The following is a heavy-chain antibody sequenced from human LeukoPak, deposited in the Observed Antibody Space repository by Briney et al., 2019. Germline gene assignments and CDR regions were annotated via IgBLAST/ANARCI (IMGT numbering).Heavy chain of an antibody. V-gene: IGHV3-23*01. J-gene: IGHJ4*02. CDR1: GFTFSSYA. CDR3: ARDLGYCSSTSCYTHHDY. D-gene: IGHD2-2*02. Sequence: GGSLRLSCAACGFTFSSYAMSWVRQAPGKGLEGVSAISGSGGSTYYADSVKGRFTISRDNAKNSLYLQMNSLRAEDTAVYYCARDLGYCSSTSCYTHHDYWGQGTLVTVSS. CDR2: ISGSGGST.